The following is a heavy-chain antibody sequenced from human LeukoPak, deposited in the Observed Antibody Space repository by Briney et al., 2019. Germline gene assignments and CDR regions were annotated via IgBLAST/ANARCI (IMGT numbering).Heavy chain of an antibody. CDR1: RFTVSSNF. CDR2: IYSSGRT. J-gene: IGHJ4*02. CDR3: AKDLAGMVRGVKVRSPDY. V-gene: IGHV3-66*01. Sequence: GGSLRLSCAASRFTVSSNFMSWVRQAPGKGLEWVSVIYSSGRTEYAGSVKGRFIISRDSSKNTLYLQMNSLRAEDTAVYYCAKDLAGMVRGVKVRSPDYWGQGTLVTVSS. D-gene: IGHD3-10*01.